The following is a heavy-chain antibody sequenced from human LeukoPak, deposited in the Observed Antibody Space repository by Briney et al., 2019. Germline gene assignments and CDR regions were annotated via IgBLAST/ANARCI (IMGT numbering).Heavy chain of an antibody. D-gene: IGHD2/OR15-2a*01. CDR3: AKVVAGNIDYYFDY. CDR1: GFTFSNYA. CDR2: ISGTGGST. V-gene: IGHV3-23*01. Sequence: PGGSLRLSCAASGFTFSNYAMSWVRQAPGKGLEWVAGISGTGGSTHYADSVKSRFTISRDNSKNTAYLQMRNRRVEHTAVYYCAKVVAGNIDYYFDYWGQGILVAVSS. J-gene: IGHJ4*02.